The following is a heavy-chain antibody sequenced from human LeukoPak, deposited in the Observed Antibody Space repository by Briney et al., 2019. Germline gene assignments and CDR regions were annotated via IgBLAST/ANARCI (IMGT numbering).Heavy chain of an antibody. CDR3: ARVVGSSWYEVFDP. J-gene: IGHJ5*02. CDR1: GGTFSSYA. V-gene: IGHV1-69*13. D-gene: IGHD6-13*01. CDR2: IIPIFGTA. Sequence: RASVKVSCKASGGTFSSYAISWVRQAPGQGLEWMGGIIPIFGTANYAQKFQGRVAITADESTSTAYMELSSLRSEDTAVYYCARVVGSSWYEVFDPWGQGTLVTVSS.